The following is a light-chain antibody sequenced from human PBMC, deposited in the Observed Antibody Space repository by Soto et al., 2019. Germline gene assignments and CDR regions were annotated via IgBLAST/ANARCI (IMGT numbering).Light chain of an antibody. CDR2: EVV. CDR3: KSYAGSNTYV. CDR1: KSDIGVYDF. Sequence: QSVLTQPPSASGSPGQSVTISCTGTKSDIGVYDFVSWYQHHPGKAPRLIIYEVVQRPSGVPDRFSGSKSGNTASLTVSGLQDADEADYFCKSYAGSNTYVFGSGT. V-gene: IGLV2-8*01. J-gene: IGLJ1*01.